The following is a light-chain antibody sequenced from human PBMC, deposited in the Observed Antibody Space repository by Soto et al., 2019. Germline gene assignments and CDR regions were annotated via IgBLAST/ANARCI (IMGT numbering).Light chain of an antibody. Sequence: EIVLTQSPGTLSLSPGERATLSCRASQSVRNYLAWYRQKPGQAPRLLIYGASTRAAGIPDRFGGSGSGTDVTLNISGLEPEDFAMYYCQHYSSPPATFGGGTRVESK. CDR3: QHYSSPPAT. CDR1: QSVRNY. J-gene: IGKJ4*01. V-gene: IGKV3-20*01. CDR2: GAS.